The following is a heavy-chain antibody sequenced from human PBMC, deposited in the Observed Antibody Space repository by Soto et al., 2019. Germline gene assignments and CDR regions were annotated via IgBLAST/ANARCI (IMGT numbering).Heavy chain of an antibody. J-gene: IGHJ3*02. CDR3: ARDSGSNGSPFDI. V-gene: IGHV3-33*01. CDR2: IWYDGSNE. Sequence: GGSLRLSCGGSGFGFKSYGMHWFRQAPGKGLEWVAIIWYDGSNENYADSVKGRYTISRDNSKNTLYLQLNSLRAEDTAVYYCARDSGSNGSPFDIWGQGTMVTVSS. CDR1: GFGFKSYG. D-gene: IGHD3-10*01.